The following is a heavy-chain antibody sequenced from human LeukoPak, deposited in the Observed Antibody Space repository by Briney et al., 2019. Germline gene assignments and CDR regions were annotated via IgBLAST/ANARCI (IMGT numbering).Heavy chain of an antibody. V-gene: IGHV3-15*01. Sequence: GGSLRLSCAASGFTFTNAWVSWVRQAPGKGLEWVGRIKSKTDGGTTDYAAPVKGRFTISRDDSKNTLYLQMNSLKSEDTAVYYCTTDISTLYSGSYSPSDYWGQGTLVTVSS. CDR1: GFTFTNAW. D-gene: IGHD1-26*01. CDR2: IKSKTDGGTT. J-gene: IGHJ4*02. CDR3: TTDISTLYSGSYSPSDY.